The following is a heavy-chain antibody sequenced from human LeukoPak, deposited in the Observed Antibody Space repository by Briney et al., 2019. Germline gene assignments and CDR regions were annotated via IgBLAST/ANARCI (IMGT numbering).Heavy chain of an antibody. J-gene: IGHJ2*01. CDR1: GFTFSSYA. CDR3: ARNVSGQYFDI. D-gene: IGHD2/OR15-2a*01. CDR2: ISGSGDST. V-gene: IGHV3-23*01. Sequence: GGSLRLSCAASGFTFSSYAMNWVRQAPGKGLDCISAISGSGDSTNYADSVKGRFTISRDNSKNTLYLQMNSLSAEDTAVYYCARNVSGQYFDIWGRGTLVTVSS.